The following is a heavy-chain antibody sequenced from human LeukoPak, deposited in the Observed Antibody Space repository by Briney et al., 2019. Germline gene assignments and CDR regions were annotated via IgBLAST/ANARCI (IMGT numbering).Heavy chain of an antibody. Sequence: SGGSLRLSCASSVITFSSYNMKWVRQAPGKGLEWVSSISSSSSYIYYADSVKGRFTISRDNAKNSLYLQMNSLRAEDTAVYYCARDLGYCSGGSCSGFYFWGQGTLVTVSS. D-gene: IGHD2-15*01. V-gene: IGHV3-21*06. CDR1: VITFSSYN. CDR3: ARDLGYCSGGSCSGFYF. CDR2: ISSSSSYI. J-gene: IGHJ4*02.